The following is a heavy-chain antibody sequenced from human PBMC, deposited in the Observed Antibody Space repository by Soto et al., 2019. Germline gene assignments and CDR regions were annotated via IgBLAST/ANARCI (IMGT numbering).Heavy chain of an antibody. V-gene: IGHV3-30-3*01. Sequence: PGRSVTLSCAASGFTFSSYAMHWVRQAPGKGLEWVAVISYDGSNKYYADSVKGRFTISRDNSKNTLYLQMNSLRAEDTAVYYCPREGPSGLHESTSIVVVKPAPGLTAFGIWGQFTRVSV. D-gene: IGHD3-22*01. CDR2: ISYDGSNK. CDR1: GFTFSSYA. CDR3: PREGPSGLHESTSIVVVKPAPGLTAFGI. J-gene: IGHJ3*02.